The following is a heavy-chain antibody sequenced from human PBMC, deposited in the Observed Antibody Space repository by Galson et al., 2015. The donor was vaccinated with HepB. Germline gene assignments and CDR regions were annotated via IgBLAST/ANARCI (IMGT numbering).Heavy chain of an antibody. V-gene: IGHV5-10-1*01. D-gene: IGHD1-26*01. CDR1: GYSFTSYW. Sequence: SGAEVKKPGESLRISCKGSGYSFTSYWISWVRQMPGKGLEWMGRIDPSDSYTNYSPSFQGHVTISADKSISTAYLQWSSMKASDTAMYYCARQGGGSGSYYNWFDPWGQGTLVTVSS. CDR2: IDPSDSYT. J-gene: IGHJ5*02. CDR3: ARQGGGSGSYYNWFDP.